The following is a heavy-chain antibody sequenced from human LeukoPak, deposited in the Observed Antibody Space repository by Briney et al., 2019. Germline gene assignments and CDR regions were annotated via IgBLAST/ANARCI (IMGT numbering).Heavy chain of an antibody. Sequence: GGSLRLSCAASGFTFGIYAMNWVRPAPGKGLEWVSYIGPSGSNICSADSAKGRFTISRDNAKNALYLQMNSLRAEETAVYYCARVAAGTTFYYMGVWGKGTTVTISS. V-gene: IGHV3-48*04. CDR1: GFTFGIYA. CDR3: ARVAAGTTFYYMGV. J-gene: IGHJ6*03. D-gene: IGHD6-13*01. CDR2: IGPSGSNI.